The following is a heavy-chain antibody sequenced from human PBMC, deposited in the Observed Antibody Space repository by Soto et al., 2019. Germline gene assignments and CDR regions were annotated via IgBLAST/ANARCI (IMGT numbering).Heavy chain of an antibody. CDR2: VSETGTVT. D-gene: IGHD3-16*01. Sequence: PMGSLRLSCVASCINLIKHAMTWVRQAPGKGLEWVSTVSETGTVTYYADSVKGRFTISRDNSRNTLYLQLNNLRAEDTAVYYCVTGSSGTRGEDFWGPGALVTVSS. CDR3: VTGSSGTRGEDF. CDR1: CINLIKHA. V-gene: IGHV3-23*01. J-gene: IGHJ4*02.